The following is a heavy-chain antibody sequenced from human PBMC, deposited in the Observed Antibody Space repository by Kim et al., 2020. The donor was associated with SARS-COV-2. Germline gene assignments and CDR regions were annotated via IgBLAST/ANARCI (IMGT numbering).Heavy chain of an antibody. V-gene: IGHV4-39*01. D-gene: IGHD2-2*01. J-gene: IGHJ6*02. CDR2: IYYGGNT. CDR1: GGSISTGSYY. CDR3: ASGGYCSTTSCRTESMDV. Sequence: SETLSLTCIVSGGSISTGSYYWGWIRQPPGKGLEYIGTIYYGGNTYYNPSLKSRVTISVDTSKNQFSLRLTSVTAADTAVYYCASGGYCSTTSCRTESMDVWGQGTTVTVSS.